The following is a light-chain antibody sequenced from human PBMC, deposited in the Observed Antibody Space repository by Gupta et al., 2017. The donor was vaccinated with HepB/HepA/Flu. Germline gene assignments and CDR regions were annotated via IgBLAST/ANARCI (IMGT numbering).Light chain of an antibody. V-gene: IGLV1-40*01. CDR3: QSYYSTLSGVV. J-gene: IGLJ2*01. CDR2: VNS. CDR1: SSNIGAGYV. Sequence: SLLTQAHPESGAPATRVTTSCTGGSSNIGAGYVVHCYQQIQGTAPKLFIYVNSNRPPGVPVRFFGSRSGPSASLAITGLQVEDEADYYYQSYYSTLSGVVFGGGTKLTVL.